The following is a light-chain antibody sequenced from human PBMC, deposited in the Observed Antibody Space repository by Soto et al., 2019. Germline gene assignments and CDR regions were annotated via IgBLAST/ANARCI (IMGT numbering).Light chain of an antibody. V-gene: IGLV3-25*02. CDR1: ALPKQY. J-gene: IGLJ2*01. CDR2: KDI. Sequence: SYELTQPPSVSVSPGQTARITCSGAALPKQYAYWYQQKPGQAPVLVIYKDIERPSGIPERFSGSSSGTTVTLTISGVQAEDEADYYCQSSDSSGTYPVFGGGTKVTVL. CDR3: QSSDSSGTYPV.